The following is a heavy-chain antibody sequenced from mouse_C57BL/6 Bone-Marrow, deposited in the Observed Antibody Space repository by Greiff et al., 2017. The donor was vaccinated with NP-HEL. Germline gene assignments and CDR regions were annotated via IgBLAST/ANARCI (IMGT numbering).Heavy chain of an antibody. CDR1: GFNIKDDY. Sequence: EVQLQESGAELVRPGASVKLSCTASGFNIKDDYMHWVKQRPEQGLEWIGWIDPENGDTEYASKFQGKATITADTSSNTAYLQLSSLTSEDTAVYYCTRGFEGWYFDVWSTGTTVTVSS. J-gene: IGHJ1*03. CDR2: IDPENGDT. V-gene: IGHV14-4*01. CDR3: TRGFEGWYFDV.